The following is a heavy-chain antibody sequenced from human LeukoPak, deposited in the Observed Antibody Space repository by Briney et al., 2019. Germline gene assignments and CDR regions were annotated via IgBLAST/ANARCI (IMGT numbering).Heavy chain of an antibody. CDR1: GFTFEHYG. D-gene: IGHD4-23*01. CDR2: ITWNSAYK. Sequence: AGGSLRLSCAASGFTFEHYGMHWLRQVPGKGLEWVSYITWNSAYKGYADSVRGRFAISRDNAKKSLHLQMNSLTGDDTAFYYCAKASDYGGNEFDFWGQGTLVTVSS. CDR3: AKASDYGGNEFDF. V-gene: IGHV3-9*01. J-gene: IGHJ5*01.